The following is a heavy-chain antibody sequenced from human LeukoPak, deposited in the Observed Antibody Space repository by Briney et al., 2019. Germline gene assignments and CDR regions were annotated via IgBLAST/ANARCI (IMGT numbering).Heavy chain of an antibody. J-gene: IGHJ4*02. CDR1: GYTFTSYY. CDR2: INPSGGST. Sequence: ASVKVSCKASGYTFTSYYMHWVRQAPGQGLEWMGIINPSGGSTNYAQKFQGRVTMTRDTSTNTVYMELSSLRSEDTAVYYCARSVRYNWNDPLIFFDYWGQGTLVTVSS. D-gene: IGHD1-20*01. V-gene: IGHV1-46*01. CDR3: ARSVRYNWNDPLIFFDY.